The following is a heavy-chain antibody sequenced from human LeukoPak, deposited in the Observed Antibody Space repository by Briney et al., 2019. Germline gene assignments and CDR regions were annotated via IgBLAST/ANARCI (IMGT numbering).Heavy chain of an antibody. V-gene: IGHV1-69*04. CDR1: GGTFSSYA. CDR2: IIPILGIA. Sequence: ASVKVSCKASGGTFSSYAISWVRQAPGQGLEWMGRIIPILGIANYAQKFQGRVTITADKSTSTAYMELSSLRSEDTAVYYCARINYYDSSGYSVPYWGQGTLVTVSS. D-gene: IGHD3-22*01. CDR3: ARINYYDSSGYSVPY. J-gene: IGHJ4*02.